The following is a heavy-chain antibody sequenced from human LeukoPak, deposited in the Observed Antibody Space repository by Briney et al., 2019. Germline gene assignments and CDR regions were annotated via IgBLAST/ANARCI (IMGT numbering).Heavy chain of an antibody. CDR1: EFTFSSYA. D-gene: IGHD6-13*01. V-gene: IGHV3-23*01. CDR2: ISDSGVST. J-gene: IGHJ4*02. CDR3: ARLISSIANLDY. Sequence: GGSLRLSCAASEFTFSSYAMSWVRQALGKGLEWVSTISDSGVSTYYADSVKGRFTISRDNAKNSLYLQMNSLRAEDTAVYYCARLISSIANLDYWGQGTLVTVSS.